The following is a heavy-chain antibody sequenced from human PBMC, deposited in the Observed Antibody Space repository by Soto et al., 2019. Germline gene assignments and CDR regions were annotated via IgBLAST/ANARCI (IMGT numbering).Heavy chain of an antibody. J-gene: IGHJ5*02. CDR3: ARLLWFGELSLFDP. Sequence: SETLSLTCTVSVGSIRSYYWSGIRQPPGKGLEWIGYIYYSGSTNYNPSLKSRVTISVDTSKNQISLKLSSVTAADTAVYYCARLLWFGELSLFDPWGQGTLVTVSS. D-gene: IGHD3-10*01. V-gene: IGHV4-59*08. CDR1: VGSIRSYY. CDR2: IYYSGST.